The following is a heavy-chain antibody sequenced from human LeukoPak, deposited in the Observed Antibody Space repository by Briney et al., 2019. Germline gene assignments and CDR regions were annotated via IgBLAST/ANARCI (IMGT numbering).Heavy chain of an antibody. V-gene: IGHV1-46*01. CDR2: INPSGGST. CDR3: AGGSPLEAFDI. J-gene: IGHJ3*02. D-gene: IGHD1-26*01. Sequence: ASVKVSCKASGYTFTKFYIHWVRQAPGQGLEWMSLINPSGGSTSYAEKFHGRVTLTRDMSTNTVYMELSSLRSEDAAVYYCAGGSPLEAFDIWGQGTMVTVSS. CDR1: GYTFTKFY.